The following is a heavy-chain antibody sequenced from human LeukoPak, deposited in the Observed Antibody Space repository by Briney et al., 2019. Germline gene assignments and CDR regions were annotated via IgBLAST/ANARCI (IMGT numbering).Heavy chain of an antibody. CDR1: GFTFSSYA. D-gene: IGHD4-11*01. CDR3: VSRRHSDYMEDY. Sequence: HAGGSLRLSCAASGFTFSSYAMSWVRQAPGKGLEWVSAISGSGGSTYYADSVKGRFTISRDNAKNTLYLQMNSLRAEDTALYYCVSRRHSDYMEDYWGQGTLVTVSS. J-gene: IGHJ4*02. CDR2: ISGSGGST. V-gene: IGHV3-23*01.